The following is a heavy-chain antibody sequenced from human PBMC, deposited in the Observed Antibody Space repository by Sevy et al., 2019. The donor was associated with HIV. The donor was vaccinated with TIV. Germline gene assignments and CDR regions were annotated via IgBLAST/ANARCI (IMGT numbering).Heavy chain of an antibody. Sequence: QLGGSLRLSCAASGFIFSSYAMSWVRQAPGKGLEWVSGISGSGGSTYYADSVKGRFTISRDNFRKTQYLEMNSLRAEDTAVYYCRGVGVTTNFDYWGQGTLVTVSS. CDR1: GFIFSSYA. D-gene: IGHD1-26*01. CDR3: RGVGVTTNFDY. J-gene: IGHJ4*02. V-gene: IGHV3-23*01. CDR2: ISGSGGST.